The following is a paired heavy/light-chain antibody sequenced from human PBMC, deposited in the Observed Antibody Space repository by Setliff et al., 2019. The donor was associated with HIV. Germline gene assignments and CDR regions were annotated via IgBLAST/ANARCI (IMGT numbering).Heavy chain of an antibody. V-gene: IGHV3-21*02. J-gene: IGHJ4*02. CDR3: ARVGDSSGSPREIDY. Sequence: EMQLVESGGGLVKPGGSLRLSCAASGFTFSSYSMIWVRQAPGKGLEWVSLISSSSGYIYYADSVKGRFTISRDNAKNSLYLQMNSLRAEDTAVYYCARVGDSSGSPREIDYWGQGMLVTVSS. D-gene: IGHD3-22*01. CDR2: ISSSSGYI. CDR1: GFTFSSYS.
Light chain of an antibody. CDR1: QSVSSY. V-gene: IGKV3-11*01. CDR3: QQRSDWPSIT. Sequence: EIVLTQSPATLSLSPGERATLSCRASQSVSSYLAWYQQKPGQAPRLLIYDASNRATGIPARFSGSGSGTDFTLTISSLEPEDFAVYYCQQRSDWPSITFGQGTRLEIK. J-gene: IGKJ5*01. CDR2: DAS.